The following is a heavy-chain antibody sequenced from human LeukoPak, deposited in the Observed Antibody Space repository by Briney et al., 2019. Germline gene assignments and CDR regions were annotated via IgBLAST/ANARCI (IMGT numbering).Heavy chain of an antibody. D-gene: IGHD1-26*01. V-gene: IGHV4-59*01. J-gene: IGHJ4*02. CDR3: ATVRWEPRTPHYLDY. CDR1: GGFISSYY. Sequence: PSETLSLTCTVSGGFISSYYWSWIRQPPGKGLEWIGYMYYSGSTNYNPSLKSRVTISVDTSKNQFSLKLNSVTAADTAVYYCATVRWEPRTPHYLDYGGQGTLVTGSS. CDR2: MYYSGST.